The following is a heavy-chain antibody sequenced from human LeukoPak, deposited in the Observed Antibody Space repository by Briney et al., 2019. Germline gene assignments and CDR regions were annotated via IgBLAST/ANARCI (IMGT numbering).Heavy chain of an antibody. V-gene: IGHV4-61*02. Sequence: TLSLTCSVSGTSINRGTHYWSWVLQAAGKGLEWIGRVYATGNTNYNPSLWSRLSISIDTSRNQFSLRLGSVTAADTAIYYCARDRSYYSDTGADYWGQGKMVIVSS. J-gene: IGHJ4*02. D-gene: IGHD2-8*02. CDR2: VYATGNT. CDR1: GTSINRGTHY. CDR3: ARDRSYYSDTGADY.